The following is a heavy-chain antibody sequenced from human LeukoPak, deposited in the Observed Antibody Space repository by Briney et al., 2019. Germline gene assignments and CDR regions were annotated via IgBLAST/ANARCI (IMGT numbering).Heavy chain of an antibody. Sequence: GGSLRLSCAASGFTFSSYFMNWVRQAPGKGLEWVSFTDTSTSYIYYGDSVKGRFTISRDNAKNSLYLQMNGLRAEDTAVYYCARGRSITLLRGVAMSDGFDIWGQGAMVTVSS. D-gene: IGHD3-10*01. CDR2: TDTSTSYI. V-gene: IGHV3-21*01. J-gene: IGHJ3*02. CDR3: ARGRSITLLRGVAMSDGFDI. CDR1: GFTFSSYF.